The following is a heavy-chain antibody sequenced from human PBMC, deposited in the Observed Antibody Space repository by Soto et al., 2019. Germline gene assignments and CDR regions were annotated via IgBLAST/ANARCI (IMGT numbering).Heavy chain of an antibody. J-gene: IGHJ4*02. CDR2: IYYSGST. CDR1: GFTFSSYAMH. V-gene: IGHV4-31*02. CDR3: ARGPRDHIDY. Sequence: QVQLVESGGGVVQPGRSLRLSCAASGFTFSSYAMHWVRQAPGKGLEWIGYIYYSGSTYYNPSLKSRVTISVDTSKNQFSLKLSSVTAADTAVYYCARGPRDHIDYWGQGTLVTVSS.